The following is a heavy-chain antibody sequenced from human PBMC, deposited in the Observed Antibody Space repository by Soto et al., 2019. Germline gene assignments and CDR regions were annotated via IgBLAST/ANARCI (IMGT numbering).Heavy chain of an antibody. Sequence: SGPTLVNPTQTLTLTCSFSGFSLSAYGVRVIWFRQPPGETLEWLALIHWNDDKRYSPYLKSRLTITKDTSKNQVVLTLTNLDPLDTGTYFCAHTKDSSGFLTSWGQGILVTVSS. CDR1: GFSLSAYGVR. D-gene: IGHD3-22*01. CDR3: AHTKDSSGFLTS. V-gene: IGHV2-5*01. CDR2: IHWNDDK. J-gene: IGHJ5*02.